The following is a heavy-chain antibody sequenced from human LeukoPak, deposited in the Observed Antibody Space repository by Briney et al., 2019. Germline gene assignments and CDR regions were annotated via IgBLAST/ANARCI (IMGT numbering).Heavy chain of an antibody. CDR2: ISAYNGNT. V-gene: IGHV1-18*01. J-gene: IGHJ4*02. CDR3: AISSSWHYYFDY. CDR1: GYTFTSYG. Sequence: ASVKVSCKASGYTFTSYGISWVRQAPGQGLEWMGWISAYNGNTNYAQKFQGRVTMTRNTSISTAYMELSSLRSEDTAVYYCAISSSWHYYFDYWGQGTLVTVSS. D-gene: IGHD6-13*01.